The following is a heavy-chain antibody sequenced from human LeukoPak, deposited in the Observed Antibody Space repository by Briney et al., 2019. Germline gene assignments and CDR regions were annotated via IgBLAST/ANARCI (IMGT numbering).Heavy chain of an antibody. D-gene: IGHD3-22*01. CDR1: GFTFSSYA. CDR3: AKRPDSYYYDSSGYYYDY. V-gene: IGHV3-23*01. CDR2: ISGSGGST. J-gene: IGHJ4*02. Sequence: GGSLRLSCAASGFTFSSYAMSWVRQAPGKGLEWVSAISGSGGSTYYADSVKGRFTISRDNSKNTLYLQMNSLRAEDTAVYYCAKRPDSYYYDSSGYYYDYWGQGTLVTVSS.